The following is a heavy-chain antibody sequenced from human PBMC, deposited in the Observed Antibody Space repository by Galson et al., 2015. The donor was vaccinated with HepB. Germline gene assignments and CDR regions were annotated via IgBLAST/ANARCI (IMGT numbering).Heavy chain of an antibody. CDR3: ATVFYYDSSGYPPGWFDP. CDR2: ISSSGSTM. CDR1: GFTFSSHW. Sequence: SLRLSCAASGFTFSSHWMSWVRQAPGKGLEWVSYISSSGSTMYYADSVRGRFTLSRDNAKNSLYLQMNSLRAEDTAVYYCATVFYYDSSGYPPGWFDPWGQGTLVTVSS. V-gene: IGHV3-11*01. D-gene: IGHD3-22*01. J-gene: IGHJ5*02.